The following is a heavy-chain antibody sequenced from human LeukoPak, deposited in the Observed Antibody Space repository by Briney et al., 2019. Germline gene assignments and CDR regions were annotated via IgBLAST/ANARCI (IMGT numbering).Heavy chain of an antibody. D-gene: IGHD3-9*01. CDR2: ISYDGSNK. CDR3: AKDLHLRYFDWLPGDSFDV. CDR1: GFTFSSYG. Sequence: PGGSPRLSCAASGFTFSSYGMHWVRQAPGKGLEWVAVISYDGSNKYYADSVKGRFTISRDNSKDTLYLQMNSLRAEDTAVYYCAKDLHLRYFDWLPGDSFDVWGQGTMVTVSS. V-gene: IGHV3-30*18. J-gene: IGHJ3*01.